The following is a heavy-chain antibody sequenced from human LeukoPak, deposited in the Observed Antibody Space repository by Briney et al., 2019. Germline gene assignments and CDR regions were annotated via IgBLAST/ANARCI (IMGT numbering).Heavy chain of an antibody. J-gene: IGHJ4*02. V-gene: IGHV3-48*02. CDR2: ISSSSSAI. Sequence: GGSLRLSCAASGFTFSSYAMSWVRQAPGKGLEWVSSISSSSSAIYYAASVKGRFTISRDNAKNSLYLQMNSLRDEDTAVYYCARGALRYSDYWGQGTLVTVSS. CDR3: ARGALRYSDY. CDR1: GFTFSSYA. D-gene: IGHD3-9*01.